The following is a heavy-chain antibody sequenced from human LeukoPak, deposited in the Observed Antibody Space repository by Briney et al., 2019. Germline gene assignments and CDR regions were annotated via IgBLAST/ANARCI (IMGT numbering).Heavy chain of an antibody. CDR2: IRSHGGST. J-gene: IGHJ4*02. CDR1: GFTFTSYT. D-gene: IGHD6-13*01. Sequence: GGSQRLSCSASGFTFTSYTIHWVRQTPGKGLEYVSAIRSHGGSTYYADSVKGRFSISRDNSKNTAYLQVTSLAAEDTAVYYCGIAASGTLADFWGEGTLVTVSS. V-gene: IGHV3-64D*06. CDR3: GIAASGTLADF.